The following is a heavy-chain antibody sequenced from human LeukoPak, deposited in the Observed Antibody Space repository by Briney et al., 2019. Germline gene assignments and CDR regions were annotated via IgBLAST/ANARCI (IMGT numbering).Heavy chain of an antibody. J-gene: IGHJ3*02. Sequence: GGSLRFSCAASGFTFSSYSMNWVRQAPGKGLEWVSSISSSSSYIYYADSVKGRFTISRDNAKNSLYLQMNSLRAEDTAVYYCARDSSGYYQNAFDIWGQGTMVTVSS. V-gene: IGHV3-21*01. CDR1: GFTFSSYS. CDR3: ARDSSGYYQNAFDI. CDR2: ISSSSSYI. D-gene: IGHD3-22*01.